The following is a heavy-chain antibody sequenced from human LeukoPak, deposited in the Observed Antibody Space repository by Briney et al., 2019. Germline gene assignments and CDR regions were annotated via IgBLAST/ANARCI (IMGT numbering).Heavy chain of an antibody. Sequence: GGSLRLSCAASGFTFSSYSMNWVRQAPGKGLEWVSSISSSSSYIYYADSVKGRFTISRDNAKNSLYLQLHSLRAEDTAVYYCARLSRGYFDYWGQGTLVTVSS. V-gene: IGHV3-21*01. CDR1: GFTFSSYS. CDR2: ISSSSSYI. J-gene: IGHJ4*02. CDR3: ARLSRGYFDY.